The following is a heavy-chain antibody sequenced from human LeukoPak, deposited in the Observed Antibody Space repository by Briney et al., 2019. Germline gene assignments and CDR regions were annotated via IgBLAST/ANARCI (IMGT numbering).Heavy chain of an antibody. J-gene: IGHJ3*02. V-gene: IGHV4-34*01. CDR1: GGSFSGYY. D-gene: IGHD2-15*01. Sequence: SETLSLTCAVYGGSFSGYYWSWIRQPPGKGLEWIGGINHSGSTNYNPSLKSRVTISVDTSKNQFSLKLSSVTAADTAVYYCARPVVVVAARARDAFDIWGQGTMVTVSS. CDR2: INHSGST. CDR3: ARPVVVVAARARDAFDI.